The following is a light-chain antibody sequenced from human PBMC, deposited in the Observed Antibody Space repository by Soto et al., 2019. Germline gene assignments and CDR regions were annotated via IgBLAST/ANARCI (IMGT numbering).Light chain of an antibody. CDR3: SSYTSSSPRV. J-gene: IGLJ2*01. CDR1: SSDVGGYNY. CDR2: DVS. V-gene: IGLV2-14*01. Sequence: QSALTQPASVSGSPGQSITISCTGTSSDVGGYNYVSWYQQHPGTAPKLMIYDVSNRPSGVSNRFSGSKSGNTASLTISGLQAEDEADYYCSSYTSSSPRVFGGGTQLTVL.